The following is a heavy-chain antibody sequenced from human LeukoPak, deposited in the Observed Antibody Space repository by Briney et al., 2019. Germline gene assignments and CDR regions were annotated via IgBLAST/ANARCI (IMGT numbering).Heavy chain of an antibody. Sequence: GGSLRLSCAASGFTFCIYAMHWVRQAPGKGLEWVAVISYDGSNKYYADSVKGRFTISRDNSKNTLYLQMNSLRAEDTAVYYCARDRDSSDFFDYWGQGTLVTVSS. D-gene: IGHD3-22*01. J-gene: IGHJ4*02. V-gene: IGHV3-30*04. CDR2: ISYDGSNK. CDR1: GFTFCIYA. CDR3: ARDRDSSDFFDY.